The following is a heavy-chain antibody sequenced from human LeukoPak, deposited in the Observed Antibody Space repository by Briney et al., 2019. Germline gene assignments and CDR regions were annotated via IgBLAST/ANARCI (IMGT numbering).Heavy chain of an antibody. CDR2: ISYDGSNK. J-gene: IGHJ3*02. CDR3: AGESTNHDAFDI. V-gene: IGHV3-30*04. CDR1: GFTFSSYA. D-gene: IGHD2-8*01. Sequence: PGGSLRLSCAASGFTFSSYAMHWVRQAPGKGLEWVAVISYDGSNKYYADSVKGRFTISRDNSKNTLYLQMNSLRAEDTAVYYCAGESTNHDAFDIWGQGTMVTVSS.